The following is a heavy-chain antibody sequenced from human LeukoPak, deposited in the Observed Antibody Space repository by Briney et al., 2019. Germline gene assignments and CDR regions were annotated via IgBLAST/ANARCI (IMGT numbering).Heavy chain of an antibody. Sequence: GASVKVSCKTSGYTFTTYPIHWVRQAPGQRLEWMGWINAGSGDTKYSQNFQGRVTINRDTSASTAYMELSSLTSEDTAVYYCARKIQGEQHPFGYWGQGALVTVSS. D-gene: IGHD3-16*01. J-gene: IGHJ4*02. V-gene: IGHV1-3*01. CDR1: GYTFTTYP. CDR3: ARKIQGEQHPFGY. CDR2: INAGSGDT.